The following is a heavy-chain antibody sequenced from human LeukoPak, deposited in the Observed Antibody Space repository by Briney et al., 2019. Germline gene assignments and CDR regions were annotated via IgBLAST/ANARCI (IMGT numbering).Heavy chain of an antibody. CDR3: ARDGRRGSTSWPPYYYYGMDV. CDR1: GGSISSYY. Sequence: SETLSPTCTVSGGSISSYYWSWIRQPPGKGLEWIGYIYYSGSTNYNPSLKSRVTISVDTSKNQFSLKLSSVAAADTAVYYCARDGRRGSTSWPPYYYYGMDVWGQGTTVTVSS. V-gene: IGHV4-59*12. J-gene: IGHJ6*02. D-gene: IGHD2-2*01. CDR2: IYYSGST.